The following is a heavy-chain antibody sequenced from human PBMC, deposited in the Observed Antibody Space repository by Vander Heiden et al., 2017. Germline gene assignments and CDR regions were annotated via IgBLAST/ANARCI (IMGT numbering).Heavy chain of an antibody. CDR2: ITPTGDTT. Sequence: EVQLLESGGGLVQPGGPLRLSCAASAFTSSAYTLPWVRQAPGKGLEWVSTITPTGDTTYHGDAVKGRFTVSRDNSKNTLYLQMNSLRDDDTAVYYGAKGKAHWQGLDWGQGTPVTVSS. CDR1: AFTSSAYT. J-gene: IGHJ4*02. D-gene: IGHD1-1*01. CDR3: AKGKAHWQGLD. V-gene: IGHV3-23*01.